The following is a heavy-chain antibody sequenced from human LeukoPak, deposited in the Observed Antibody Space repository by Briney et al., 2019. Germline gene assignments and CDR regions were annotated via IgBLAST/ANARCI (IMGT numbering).Heavy chain of an antibody. J-gene: IGHJ1*01. CDR2: INPSGGST. CDR3: ARERSSVVPADISEYFQH. Sequence: ASVKVSCKASGYTFTKYYVHWVRQAPGQGLEWMGIINPSGGSTTYAQKFQGRVTITADESTSTAYMELSSLRSEDTAVYYCARERSSVVPADISEYFQHWGQGTLVTVSS. CDR1: GYTFTKYY. V-gene: IGHV1-46*01. D-gene: IGHD2-2*02.